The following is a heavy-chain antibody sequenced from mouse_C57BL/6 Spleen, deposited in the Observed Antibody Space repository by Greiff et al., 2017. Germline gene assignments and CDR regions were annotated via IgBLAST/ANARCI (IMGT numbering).Heavy chain of an antibody. D-gene: IGHD2-5*01. CDR1: GFTFSNYW. J-gene: IGHJ3*01. V-gene: IGHV6-3*01. CDR3: TFYSNSFAY. CDR2: IRLKSDNYAT. Sequence: EVKLMESGGGLVQPGGSMKLSCVASGFTFSNYWMNWVRQSPEKGLEWVAQIRLKSDNYATHYAESVKGWFTISRDDSKSSVYLQMNNLRAEDTGIYYCTFYSNSFAYWGQGTLVTVSA.